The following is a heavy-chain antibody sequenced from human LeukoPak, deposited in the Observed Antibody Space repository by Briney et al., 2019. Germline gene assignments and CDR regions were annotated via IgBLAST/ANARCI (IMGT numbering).Heavy chain of an antibody. D-gene: IGHD3-22*01. V-gene: IGHV3-23*01. CDR3: AKSNRITMIVVVITAFDY. CDR2: ISGSGGST. CDR1: GFTFSSYA. Sequence: PRGSLRLSCAASGFTFSSYAMSWVRQAPGKGLEWVSAISGSGGSTYYADSVKGRFTISRDNSKNTLYLQVNSLRAEDTAVYYCAKSNRITMIVVVITAFDYWGQGTLVTVSS. J-gene: IGHJ4*02.